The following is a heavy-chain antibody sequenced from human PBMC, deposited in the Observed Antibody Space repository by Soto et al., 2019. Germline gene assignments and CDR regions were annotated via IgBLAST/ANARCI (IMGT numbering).Heavy chain of an antibody. CDR2: INHSGST. D-gene: IGHD2-2*01. CDR3: ASPYCSSTNCYYLSVY. CDR1: GGSFSDYY. V-gene: IGHV4-34*01. Sequence: SETLSLTCAVYGGSFSDYYWSWIRQPPGKGLEWIGEINHSGSTNYNPSLKSRVTISVDTSKNQFSLKLNSVTAADTAVYYCASPYCSSTNCYYLSVYWGQGTQVTVSS. J-gene: IGHJ4*02.